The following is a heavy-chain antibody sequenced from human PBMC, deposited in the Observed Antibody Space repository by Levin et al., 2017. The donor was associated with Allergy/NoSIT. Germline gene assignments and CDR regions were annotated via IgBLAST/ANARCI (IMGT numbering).Heavy chain of an antibody. CDR2: IYWDDDK. CDR1: GFSLSTSGVG. J-gene: IGHJ5*02. Sequence: QTLSLTCTFSGFSLSTSGVGVGWIRQPPGKALEWLALIYWDDDKRYSPSLKSRLTITKDTSKNQVVLTMTNMDPVVTATYYCAHTTMVRGVSDWFDPWGQGTLVTVSS. V-gene: IGHV2-5*02. CDR3: AHTTMVRGVSDWFDP. D-gene: IGHD3-10*01.